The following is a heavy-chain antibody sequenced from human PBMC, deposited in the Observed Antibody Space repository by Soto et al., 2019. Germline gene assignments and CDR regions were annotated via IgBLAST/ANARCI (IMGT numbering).Heavy chain of an antibody. Sequence: LSLTCAVYGGSFSGYYWSWIRQPPGKGLEWIGEINHSGSTNYNPSLKSRVTISVDTSKNQFSLKLSSVTAADTAVYYCARYPLVFGVVIIYYYGMDVWGQGTTVTVSS. J-gene: IGHJ6*02. CDR3: ARYPLVFGVVIIYYYGMDV. CDR1: GGSFSGYY. D-gene: IGHD3-3*01. CDR2: INHSGST. V-gene: IGHV4-34*01.